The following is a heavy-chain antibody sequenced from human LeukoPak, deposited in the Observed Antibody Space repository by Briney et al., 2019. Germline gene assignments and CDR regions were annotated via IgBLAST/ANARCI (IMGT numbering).Heavy chain of an antibody. J-gene: IGHJ4*02. CDR1: GFIFSSYA. V-gene: IGHV3-23*01. D-gene: IGHD3-10*01. CDR2: ISGSGGST. CDR3: AKERVLWFGEPWDY. Sequence: GGSLRLSCAASGFIFSSYAMSWVRQAPGKGLEWVSAISGSGGSTYYADSVKGRFTISRDNSKNTLYLQMNSLRAEDTAVYYCAKERVLWFGEPWDYWGQGTLVTVSS.